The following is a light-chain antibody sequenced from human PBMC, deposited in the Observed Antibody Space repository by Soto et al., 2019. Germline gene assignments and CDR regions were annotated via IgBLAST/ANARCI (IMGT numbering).Light chain of an antibody. CDR2: EAS. CDR1: QSISSH. CDR3: QQRYSMPLT. J-gene: IGKJ3*01. V-gene: IGKV1-39*01. Sequence: DIQMTQSPSSLSASVGDRVTITCQASQSISSHLNWYQQKPGKAPQLLIYEASSLQGGVPSRFSGSGSGTDFTLTISRLQADDFAIYYCQQRYSMPLTFGPGTRVDIK.